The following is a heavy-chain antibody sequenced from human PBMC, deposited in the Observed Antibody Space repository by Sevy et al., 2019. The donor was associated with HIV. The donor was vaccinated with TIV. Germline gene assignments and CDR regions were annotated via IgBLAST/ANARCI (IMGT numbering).Heavy chain of an antibody. V-gene: IGHV3-48*03. J-gene: IGHJ6*02. Sequence: GGSLRLSCAASGFTFSSYEMNWVRQAPGKGLEWVSYISNSGTTISYSDSVRGRFSISRDNARNSLYLQMNSLRAGDTAVYYCARVPSTGRYGMDVWGQGTTVTVSS. CDR1: GFTFSSYE. CDR3: ARVPSTGRYGMDV. D-gene: IGHD3-10*01. CDR2: ISNSGTTI.